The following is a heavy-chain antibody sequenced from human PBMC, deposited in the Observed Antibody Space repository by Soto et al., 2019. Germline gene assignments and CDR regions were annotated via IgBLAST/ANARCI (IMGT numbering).Heavy chain of an antibody. CDR1: GGTFSSYA. CDR3: AVVKGADSYYYGMDV. V-gene: IGHV1-69*06. J-gene: IGHJ6*02. CDR2: IIPIFGTA. D-gene: IGHD2-15*01. Sequence: SVKVSCKASGGTFSSYAISWVRQAPGQGLEWMRGIIPIFGTANYAQKFQGRVTITADKSTSTAYMELSSLRSEDTAVYYCAVVKGADSYYYGMDVWGQGTKVTVYS.